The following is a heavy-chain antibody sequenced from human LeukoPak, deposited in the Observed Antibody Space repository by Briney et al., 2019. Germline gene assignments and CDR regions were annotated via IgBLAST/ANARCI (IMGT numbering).Heavy chain of an antibody. CDR1: GGSIRSSSYY. D-gene: IGHD1-26*01. CDR2: IYYGGNT. J-gene: IGHJ4*02. CDR3: ARVGSNFRWELCPLDY. V-gene: IGHV4-39*02. Sequence: SETLSLTCTVSGGSIRSSSYYWGWIRQPPGKGLEWIGRIYYGGNTYYNPSLKSRVTISVDTSKNQFSLKPGSVTAADTAVYYCARVGSNFRWELCPLDYWGQGTLVTVSS.